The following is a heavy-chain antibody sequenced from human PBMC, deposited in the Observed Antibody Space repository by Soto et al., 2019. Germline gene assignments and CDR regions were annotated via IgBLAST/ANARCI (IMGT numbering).Heavy chain of an antibody. V-gene: IGHV3-30-3*01. J-gene: IGHJ6*02. D-gene: IGHD3-3*01. CDR3: ARANSYYDFWSGYPPEYYYYGIDV. Sequence: QVQLVESGGGVVQPGRSLRLSCAASGFTFSSYAMHWVRQAPGKGLEWVAVISYDGSNKYYADSVKGRFTISRDNSKNTLYLQMNSLRAEDTAVYYCARANSYYDFWSGYPPEYYYYGIDVWGQGTTVTVSS. CDR1: GFTFSSYA. CDR2: ISYDGSNK.